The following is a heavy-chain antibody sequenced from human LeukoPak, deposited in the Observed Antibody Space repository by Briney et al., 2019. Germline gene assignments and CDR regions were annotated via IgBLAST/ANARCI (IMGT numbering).Heavy chain of an antibody. V-gene: IGHV1-2*02. Sequence: ASVKVSCKASGYTFTGHYMHWVRQAPGQRLEWMGWINSNSGDTGYAQKFQGRVTMTRDTSISTAYMDLNRLKSDDTAVYYCARSRDSSGWYVDPWGQGTLVTVSS. J-gene: IGHJ5*02. CDR1: GYTFTGHY. CDR2: INSNSGDT. D-gene: IGHD6-19*01. CDR3: ARSRDSSGWYVDP.